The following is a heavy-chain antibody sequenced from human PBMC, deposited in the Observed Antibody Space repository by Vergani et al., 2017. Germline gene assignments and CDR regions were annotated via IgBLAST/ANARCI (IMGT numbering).Heavy chain of an antibody. D-gene: IGHD3-16*01. V-gene: IGHV3-30*02. CDR2: IQFDGSNQ. Sequence: QVQLVESGGGVVQRGGSLGLSFATFGFPFGNYCLQWIRQGPGKGLEFVAFIQFDGSNQYYADSVKGRFTLSRDFSKNTLYLQMNSLRTDDTATYYCAKHFRGWGIDYWGQGTQVIVSS. CDR3: AKHFRGWGIDY. CDR1: GFPFGNYC. J-gene: IGHJ4*02.